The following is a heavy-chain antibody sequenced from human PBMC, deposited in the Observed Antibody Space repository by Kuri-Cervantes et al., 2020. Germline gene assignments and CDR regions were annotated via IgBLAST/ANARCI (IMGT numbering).Heavy chain of an antibody. V-gene: IGHV3-9*01. CDR3: AKGSSSTSLAVDY. J-gene: IGHJ4*02. CDR2: ISWNSGSI. D-gene: IGHD2-2*01. Sequence: LSLTCAASGFTFDDYAMHWVRQAPGKGLEWVSGISWNSGSIGYADSVKGRFTISRDNAKNSLYLQMNSLRAEDTALYYCAKGSSSTSLAVDYWGQGTLVTVSS. CDR1: GFTFDDYA.